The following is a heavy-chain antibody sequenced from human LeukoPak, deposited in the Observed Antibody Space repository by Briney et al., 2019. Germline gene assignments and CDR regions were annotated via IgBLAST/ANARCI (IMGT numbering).Heavy chain of an antibody. Sequence: PSETLSLTCTVSGGSITNYYWSWIRQPPGKGLEWIGYISYSGSTNYNPSLKSRVTISVDTAKNQFSLKLSSVTAADTAVYYCARDRGSGWPQGGFDIWGQGTMVTVSS. D-gene: IGHD6-19*01. V-gene: IGHV4-59*01. J-gene: IGHJ3*02. CDR2: ISYSGST. CDR3: ARDRGSGWPQGGFDI. CDR1: GGSITNYY.